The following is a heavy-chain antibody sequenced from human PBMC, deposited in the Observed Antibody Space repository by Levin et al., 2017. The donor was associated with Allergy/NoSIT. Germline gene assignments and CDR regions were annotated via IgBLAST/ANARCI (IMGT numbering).Heavy chain of an antibody. J-gene: IGHJ4*02. V-gene: IGHV3-23*01. CDR1: GFTFNDSA. CDR2: ISGGGGNT. Sequence: LSLTCAASGFTFNDSAMTWVRQAPGKGLDWVSVISGGGGNTYYADSVKGRFTISRDNSKNMVFLQMNSLRAEDAAVYYCARTVQFESGRRYFDYWGQGTLVTVSS. CDR3: ARTVQFESGRRYFDY. D-gene: IGHD3-10*01.